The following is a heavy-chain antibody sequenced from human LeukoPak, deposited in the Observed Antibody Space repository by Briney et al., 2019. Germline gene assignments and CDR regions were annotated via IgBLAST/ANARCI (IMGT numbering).Heavy chain of an antibody. J-gene: IGHJ6*03. CDR2: ISSSSSYI. D-gene: IGHD3-16*02. V-gene: IGHV3-21*01. CDR1: GFTFSSYS. Sequence: GGSLRLSCVASGFTFSSYSMNWVRQAPGKGLEWVSSISSSSSYIYYADSVKGRFTISRDNAKNSLYLQMNSLRAEDTAVYYRARDRYSNYYYMDVWGKGTTVTVSS. CDR3: ARDRYSNYYYMDV.